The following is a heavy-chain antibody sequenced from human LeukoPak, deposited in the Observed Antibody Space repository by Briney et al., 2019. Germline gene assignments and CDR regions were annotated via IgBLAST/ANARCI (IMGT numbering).Heavy chain of an antibody. CDR3: AKAGGSGSYYDDAFDI. V-gene: IGHV3-23*01. D-gene: IGHD3-10*01. CDR1: GFTFSSYA. CDR2: ISGSGGST. J-gene: IGHJ3*02. Sequence: GGSLRLPCAASGFTFSSYAMSWVRQAPGKGLEWVSAISGSGGSTYYADSVKGRFTISRDNSKNTLYLQMNSLRAEDTAVYYCAKAGGSGSYYDDAFDIWGQGTMVTVSS.